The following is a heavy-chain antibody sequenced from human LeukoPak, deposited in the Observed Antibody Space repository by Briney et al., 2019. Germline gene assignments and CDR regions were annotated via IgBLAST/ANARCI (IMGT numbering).Heavy chain of an antibody. V-gene: IGHV4-38-2*02. CDR2: IYHSGST. J-gene: IGHJ2*01. CDR1: GYSISSGYY. CDR3: ARHSIVVVTAGYFDL. Sequence: SETLSLTCSVSGYSISSGYYWGWIRQPPGKGLEWIGSIYHSGSTYYNPSLKSRVTISVDTSKNQFSLKLSSVTAADTAVYYCARHSIVVVTAGYFDLWGRGTLVTVSS. D-gene: IGHD2-21*02.